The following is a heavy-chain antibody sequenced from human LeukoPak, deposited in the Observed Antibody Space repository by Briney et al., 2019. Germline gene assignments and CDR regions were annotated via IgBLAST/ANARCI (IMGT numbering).Heavy chain of an antibody. CDR1: GFTFSSYA. V-gene: IGHV3-23*01. J-gene: IGHJ4*02. CDR2: ISGSGGST. D-gene: IGHD3-10*01. CDR3: AKVLLLWFGDGTVPFDY. Sequence: GGSLRLSCAASGFTFSSYAMSWVRQAPGKGLEWVSAISGSGGSTHYADSVKGRVTSSRDNSKNTLYLQMNSLRAEDTAVYYCAKVLLLWFGDGTVPFDYWGQGTLVTVSS.